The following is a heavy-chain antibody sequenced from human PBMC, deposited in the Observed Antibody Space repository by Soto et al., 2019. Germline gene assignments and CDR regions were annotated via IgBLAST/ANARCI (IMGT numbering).Heavy chain of an antibody. CDR3: ARASYCSGGSCYEPSTIDY. J-gene: IGHJ4*02. D-gene: IGHD2-15*01. CDR1: GFTFSSYA. CDR2: ISYDGSNK. Sequence: PGGSLRLSCAASGFTFSSYAMHWVRQAPGKGLEWVAVISYDGSNKYYADSVKGRFTISRDNSKNTLYLQMNSLRAEDTAVYYCARASYCSGGSCYEPSTIDYWGQGT. V-gene: IGHV3-30-3*01.